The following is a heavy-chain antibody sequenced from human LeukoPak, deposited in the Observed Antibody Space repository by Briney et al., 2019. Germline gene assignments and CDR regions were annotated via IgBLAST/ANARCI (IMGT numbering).Heavy chain of an antibody. CDR2: ISGNGDNT. CDR1: GFTFSDFA. CDR3: AKVLHIAAAGPFDY. Sequence: PGGSLRLSCEASGFTFSDFAMSWVRQAPGKGLEWVSAISGNGDNTYYADSVKGRFTISRDNAKNSLYLQMNSLRAEDTALYYCAKVLHIAAAGPFDYWGQGTLVTVSS. J-gene: IGHJ4*02. V-gene: IGHV3-23*01. D-gene: IGHD6-13*01.